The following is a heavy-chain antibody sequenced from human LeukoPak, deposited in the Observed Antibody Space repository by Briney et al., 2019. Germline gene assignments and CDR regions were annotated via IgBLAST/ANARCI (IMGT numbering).Heavy chain of an antibody. CDR3: ARDSGLEWYCSSTCCLDY. D-gene: IGHD2-2*01. CDR2: INPNSGGT. Sequence: ASVKVSCKASGYTFTGYYIHWVRQAPGQGLEWMGWINPNSGGTNYVQKFQGWVTMTRDTSISTAYMELSRLRSDDTAVYYCARDSGLEWYCSSTCCLDYWGQGTLVTVSS. V-gene: IGHV1-2*04. CDR1: GYTFTGYY. J-gene: IGHJ4*02.